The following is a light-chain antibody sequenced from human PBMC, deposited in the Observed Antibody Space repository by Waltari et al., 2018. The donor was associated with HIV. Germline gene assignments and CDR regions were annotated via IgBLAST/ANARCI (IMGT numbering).Light chain of an antibody. V-gene: IGKV4-1*01. J-gene: IGKJ1*01. CDR2: WAS. CDR3: QQYYSTPQT. Sequence: DLVMTQSPDSLAVSLGERATINCTSSQSVLDSSNNKNYLAWYQQKPGQTPKLLIYWASTRESGVPDRFSGSGSGTDFTLTISSLQAEDVAVYYCQQYYSTPQTFGQGTKVEIK. CDR1: QSVLDSSNNKNY.